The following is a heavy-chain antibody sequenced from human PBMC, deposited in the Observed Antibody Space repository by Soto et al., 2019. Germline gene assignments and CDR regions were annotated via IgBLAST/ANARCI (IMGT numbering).Heavy chain of an antibody. Sequence: EVQLVEAGGGLVQPGGSLRLSCAASGFTFSSYWMSWVRQAPGKGLEWVANIKQDGSEKYYVDSVKGRFTISRDNAENALYLQMNSLRAEDTAVYYCAREDQLLHYYGMDVWGQGTTVTVSS. CDR2: IKQDGSEK. J-gene: IGHJ6*02. V-gene: IGHV3-7*04. D-gene: IGHD2-2*01. CDR1: GFTFSSYW. CDR3: AREDQLLHYYGMDV.